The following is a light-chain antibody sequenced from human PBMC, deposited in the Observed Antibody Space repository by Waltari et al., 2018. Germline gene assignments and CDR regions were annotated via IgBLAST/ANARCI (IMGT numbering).Light chain of an antibody. CDR3: HSRDASGVAGS. CDR2: DKN. CDR1: SLRIYY. Sequence: SSELTQDPAVSVAMGQTVRITCQGDSLRIYYSHWYQQRPGQAPILVIYDKNNRPSGVPDRFSGSSSHNTGSLTITGAQAEDEASYYCHSRDASGVAGSFGGGTKLTVL. V-gene: IGLV3-19*01. J-gene: IGLJ2*01.